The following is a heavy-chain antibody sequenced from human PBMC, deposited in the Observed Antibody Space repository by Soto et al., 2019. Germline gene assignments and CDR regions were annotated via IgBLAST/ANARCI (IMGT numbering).Heavy chain of an antibody. CDR3: ARDDPGVGATPHYFDY. CDR1: GFTFSSYS. Sequence: GGSLRLSCAASGFTFSSYSMNWVRQAPGKGLEWVSSISSSSSYIYYADSVKGRFTISRDNAKNSLYLQMNSLRAEDTAVYYCARDDPGVGATPHYFDYWGQGTLVTVSS. D-gene: IGHD1-26*01. V-gene: IGHV3-21*01. CDR2: ISSSSSYI. J-gene: IGHJ4*02.